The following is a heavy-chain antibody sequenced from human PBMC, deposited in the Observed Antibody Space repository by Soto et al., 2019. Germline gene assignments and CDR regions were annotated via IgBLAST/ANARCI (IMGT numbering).Heavy chain of an antibody. CDR3: VRAFGYSGSHYYYYYMDV. CDR1: SGSISSSNW. CDR2: ISHNGST. V-gene: IGHV4-4*02. D-gene: IGHD1-26*01. Sequence: QVQLQESGPGLVKPSGTLSLTCAVSSGSISSSNWWSWVRQPPGKGLEWIGEISHNGSTNYNPSLKRGVTISVDKSKNQFSLKLSSVTAADTAVYYCVRAFGYSGSHYYYYYMDVWGKGTPVTVSS. J-gene: IGHJ6*03.